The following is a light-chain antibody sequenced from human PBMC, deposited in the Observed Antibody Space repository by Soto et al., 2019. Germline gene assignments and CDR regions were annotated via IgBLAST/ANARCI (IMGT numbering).Light chain of an antibody. J-gene: IGLJ2*01. CDR2: DVK. CDR3: CSYADTYTWL. CDR1: ASDVGAYNS. V-gene: IGLV2-11*01. Sequence: QSALTQPRSVSGSPGQSVTISCTGTASDVGAYNSVSWYQQHPGKAPKVMIYDVKKRPSGVPDRFSGSKFANTASLTISGLQAEDEADYYCCSYADTYTWLFGGGTQLTVL.